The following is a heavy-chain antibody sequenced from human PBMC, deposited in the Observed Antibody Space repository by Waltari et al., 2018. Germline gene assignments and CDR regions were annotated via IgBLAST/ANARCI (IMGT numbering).Heavy chain of an antibody. Sequence: QVQLQESGPGLVKPSETLSLTCSVSGYSISNGYYWVWIRQPPGKGLEWIGSIYHSGRTFYNLSLKSRVTISVDTSKNQVSLKLSSVTAADRAVYFCARLGGTYFPFDYWGQGALVTVSS. D-gene: IGHD1-26*01. V-gene: IGHV4-38-2*02. CDR2: IYHSGRT. J-gene: IGHJ4*02. CDR3: ARLGGTYFPFDY. CDR1: GYSISNGYY.